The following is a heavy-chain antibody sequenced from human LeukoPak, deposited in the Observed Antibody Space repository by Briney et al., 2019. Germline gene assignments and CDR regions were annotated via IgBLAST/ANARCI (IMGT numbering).Heavy chain of an antibody. J-gene: IGHJ3*02. CDR1: GGYISSYY. CDR3: ARARRRDAFDI. CDR2: IYYSGST. Sequence: PSETLSLTCTVSGGYISSYYWSWIRQPSGKGLEWIGYIYYSGSTNYNPSLKSRVTISVDTSKNQFSLKLSSVTAADTAVYYCARARRRDAFDIWGQGTMVSVPS. V-gene: IGHV4-59*01.